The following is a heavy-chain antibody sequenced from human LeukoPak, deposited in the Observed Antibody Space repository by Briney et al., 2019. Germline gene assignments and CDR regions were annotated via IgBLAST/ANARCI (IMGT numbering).Heavy chain of an antibody. D-gene: IGHD3-16*01. CDR1: GGSISSGDYY. V-gene: IGHV4-30-4*01. CDR3: ARQVAVWGSYIDY. Sequence: SETLSLTCTVSGGSISSGDYYWSWIRQPPGKGLEWIGYIYYSGSTYYNPSLKSRVTISVDTSKNQFSLKLSSVTAADTAVYYCARQVAVWGSYIDYWGQGTLVTVSS. J-gene: IGHJ4*02. CDR2: IYYSGST.